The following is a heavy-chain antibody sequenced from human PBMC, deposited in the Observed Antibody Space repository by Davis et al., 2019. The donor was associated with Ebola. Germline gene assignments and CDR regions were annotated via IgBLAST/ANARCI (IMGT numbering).Heavy chain of an antibody. J-gene: IGHJ4*02. CDR3: ARDSRPTYYYDSSGKTQVDY. D-gene: IGHD3-22*01. CDR2: ISAYNGNT. Sequence: AASVKVSCKASGYTFTSYGISWVRQAPGQGLEWMGWISAYNGNTNYPQKLQGRVTMTTDTSTSTAYMELRSLRSDDTAVYYCARDSRPTYYYDSSGKTQVDYWGQGTLVTVSS. V-gene: IGHV1-18*01. CDR1: GYTFTSYG.